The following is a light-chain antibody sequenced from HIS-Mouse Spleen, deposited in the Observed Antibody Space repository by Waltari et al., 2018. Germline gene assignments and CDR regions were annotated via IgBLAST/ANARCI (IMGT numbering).Light chain of an antibody. CDR3: SSYTSSSVV. J-gene: IGLJ2*01. CDR1: SSYVGSYNL. V-gene: IGLV2-14*02. CDR2: EGS. Sequence: QSALTQPASVSGSPGQSITIPCTRTSSYVGSYNLVSWYQQPPGKAPKRMIYEGSKRQSGVSNRFSGSKSGNTASLTITGLQAEDEADYYCSSYTSSSVVFGGGTKLTVL.